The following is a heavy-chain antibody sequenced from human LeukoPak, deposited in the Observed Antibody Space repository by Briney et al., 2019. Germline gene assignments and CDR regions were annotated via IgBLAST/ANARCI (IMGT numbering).Heavy chain of an antibody. J-gene: IGHJ5*02. Sequence: SETLSLTCAVSGYSISSGYYWGCIRQPPRKGLEWIGSVYHSASTYYNPSLKSRVTISVDTSKNQFSLKLSSVTAADTAVYYCARHGNYYDTSQSDPWGQGTLVTVSS. D-gene: IGHD3-22*01. CDR3: ARHGNYYDTSQSDP. V-gene: IGHV4-38-2*01. CDR2: VYHSAST. CDR1: GYSISSGYY.